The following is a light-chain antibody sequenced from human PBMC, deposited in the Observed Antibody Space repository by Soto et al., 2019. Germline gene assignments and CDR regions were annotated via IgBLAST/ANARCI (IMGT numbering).Light chain of an antibody. CDR2: EVS. Sequence: QSVLTQPASVSGSPGQSITISCTGTSSDVGGYNYVSWYQQHPGKAPKLMIYEVSNRPSGVSNRFAGSKSGNTASLTISGLQAEDDADYYCSSVTSNNTWVFGGGTKVTVL. J-gene: IGLJ3*02. CDR3: SSVTSNNTWV. CDR1: SSDVGGYNY. V-gene: IGLV2-14*01.